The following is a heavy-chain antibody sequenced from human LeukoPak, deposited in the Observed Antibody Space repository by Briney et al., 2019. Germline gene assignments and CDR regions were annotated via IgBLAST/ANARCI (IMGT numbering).Heavy chain of an antibody. V-gene: IGHV4-30-4*01. D-gene: IGHD3-10*01. CDR3: ARDSGGFGPYYYGMDV. J-gene: IGHJ6*02. Sequence: SQTLSLTCTVSGGSTSSGDYYWSWIRQPPGKGLEWIGYIYYSGSTYYNPSLKSRVTISVDTSKNQFSLKLSSVTAADTAVYYCARDSGGFGPYYYGMDVWGQGTTVTVSS. CDR2: IYYSGST. CDR1: GGSTSSGDYY.